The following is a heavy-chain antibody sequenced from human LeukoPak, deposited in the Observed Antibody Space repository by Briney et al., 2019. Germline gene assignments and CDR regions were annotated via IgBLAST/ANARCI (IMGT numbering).Heavy chain of an antibody. CDR2: INPSGGST. CDR3: ARDPGYDILTGYGDY. J-gene: IGHJ4*02. V-gene: IGHV1-46*01. CDR1: GYTFTSYY. D-gene: IGHD3-9*01. Sequence: ASVKVSCKASGYTFTSYYMHWVRQAPGQGLEWMGIINPSGGSTSYAQKFQGRVTMTRDTSTSTVYMELSSLRSEDTAVYYCARDPGYDILTGYGDYWGQGTLVTVPS.